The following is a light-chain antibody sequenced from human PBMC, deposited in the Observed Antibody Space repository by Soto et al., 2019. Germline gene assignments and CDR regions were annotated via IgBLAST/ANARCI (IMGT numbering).Light chain of an antibody. V-gene: IGKV3-15*01. CDR2: GAS. CDR1: QSISNN. CDR3: QQYYKWPWT. Sequence: DIVMTQSPSTLSVSPGERVTLSCRASQSISNNLAWHQQKPGQAPRLLIYGASTMDTGIPSSFSGSGSGTKFTLTISGLQSENFAVYYCQQYYKWPWTFGQGTKVEIK. J-gene: IGKJ1*01.